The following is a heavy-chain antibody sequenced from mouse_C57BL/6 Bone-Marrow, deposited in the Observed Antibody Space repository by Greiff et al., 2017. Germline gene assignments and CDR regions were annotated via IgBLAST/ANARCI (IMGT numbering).Heavy chain of an antibody. CDR3: ARGTTVAPWYFDV. D-gene: IGHD1-1*01. CDR1: GYSFTGYY. V-gene: IGHV1-31*01. Sequence: VKLQQSGPELVKPGASVKISCKASGYSFTGYYMHWVKQSHGNILDWIGYIYPYYGDSSYNQKFKGKATLTVDKSSNTAYMELRSLTSVDSAVYDCARGTTVAPWYFDVWGTGTTVTVSS. J-gene: IGHJ1*03. CDR2: IYPYYGDS.